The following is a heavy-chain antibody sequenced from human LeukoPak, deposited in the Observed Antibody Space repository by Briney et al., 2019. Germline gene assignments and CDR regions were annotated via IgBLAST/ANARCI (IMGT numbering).Heavy chain of an antibody. D-gene: IGHD2-8*01. CDR3: ADPGVGY. Sequence: GGSLRLSCAASGLTFSKYWMSWVRQAPGKGLEWVANIRQNGSGIAYVDSVEGRFTISRDDAQSSLYLEMNRLRVEDTAVYYCADPGVGYWGQGTLVTVSS. CDR2: IRQNGSGI. CDR1: GLTFSKYW. V-gene: IGHV3-7*01. J-gene: IGHJ4*02.